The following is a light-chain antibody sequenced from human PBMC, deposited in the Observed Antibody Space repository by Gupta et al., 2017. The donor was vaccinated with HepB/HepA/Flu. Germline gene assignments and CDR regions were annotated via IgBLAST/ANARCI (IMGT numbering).Light chain of an antibody. CDR2: SAS. J-gene: IGKJ3*01. CDR1: ETIRRF. V-gene: IGKV1-39*01. CDR3: QQNDSSPLN. Sequence: DVQITQSPSSLSASVGDRVTITCRASETIRRFLRWFQQKPGKAPNLLIYSASSRKSGVPSRFSGSRSGTDFTLTISSRQPEDFATYYFQQNDSSPLNFGHGTSVDI.